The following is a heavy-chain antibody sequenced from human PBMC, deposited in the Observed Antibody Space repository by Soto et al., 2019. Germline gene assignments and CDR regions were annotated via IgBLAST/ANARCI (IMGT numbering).Heavy chain of an antibody. J-gene: IGHJ4*02. D-gene: IGHD3-10*01. V-gene: IGHV4-59*08. CDR2: IYYSGST. CDR1: GGSISSYY. Sequence: SETLSLTCTVSGGSISSYYWSWIRQPPGKGLEWIWYIYYSGSTNYNTSLKSRVTISVDTSKNQFSLKLSSVTAADTAVYYCARHAVYGSGSYYPAPFDYWGQGTLVTVSS. CDR3: ARHAVYGSGSYYPAPFDY.